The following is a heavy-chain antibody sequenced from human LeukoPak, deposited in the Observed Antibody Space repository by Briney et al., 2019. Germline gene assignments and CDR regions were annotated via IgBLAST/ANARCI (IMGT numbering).Heavy chain of an antibody. D-gene: IGHD4-17*01. V-gene: IGHV4-59*01. Sequence: PSETLSLTRTVSGGSISSYYWSWIRQPPGKGLEWIGYIYYSGSTNYNPSLKSRVTISVDTSKNQFSLKLSSVTAADTAVYYCARGPNGDLDYWGQGTLVTVSS. CDR3: ARGPNGDLDY. CDR2: IYYSGST. J-gene: IGHJ4*02. CDR1: GGSISSYY.